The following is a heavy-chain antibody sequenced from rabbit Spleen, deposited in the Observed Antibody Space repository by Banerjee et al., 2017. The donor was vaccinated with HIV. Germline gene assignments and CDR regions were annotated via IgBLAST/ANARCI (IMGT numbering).Heavy chain of an antibody. J-gene: IGHJ4*01. D-gene: IGHD8-1*01. CDR2: IYTGNGKT. Sequence: LVESGGGLVKPGASLTLTCTASGFSFSNIYDMCWVRQAPGKGLEWIGCIYTGNGKTYYASWAKGRFTISKSSSTTVTLQMTSLTAADTATYFCARDAGSYDYIDVYFNLWGQGTLVTVS. CDR1: GFSFSNIYD. CDR3: ARDAGSYDYIDVYFNL. V-gene: IGHV1S40*01.